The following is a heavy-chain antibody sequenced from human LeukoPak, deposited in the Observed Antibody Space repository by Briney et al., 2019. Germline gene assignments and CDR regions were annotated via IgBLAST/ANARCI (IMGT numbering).Heavy chain of an antibody. J-gene: IGHJ4*02. V-gene: IGHV3-64D*09. D-gene: IGHD2-21*02. CDR1: GFTFSNYD. Sequence: PGGSLRLSCSASGFTFSNYDMYWVRQAPGKGLEYVSAISSNGGNTYYADSVKGRFTISRGNSKNTLYLQMSSLRTEDTAIYYCVKAITVSANFDCWGQGTLVTVSS. CDR2: ISSNGGNT. CDR3: VKAITVSANFDC.